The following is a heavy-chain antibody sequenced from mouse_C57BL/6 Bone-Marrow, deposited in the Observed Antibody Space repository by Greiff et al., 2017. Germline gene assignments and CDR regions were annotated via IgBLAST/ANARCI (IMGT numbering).Heavy chain of an antibody. CDR2: INPGSGGT. D-gene: IGHD1-1*01. Sequence: QVQLQQSGAELVRPGTSVKVSCKASGYAFTNYLIEWVKQRPGQGLEWIGVINPGSGGTNNNEKFKGKATLTAAKSSSTAYMQLSSLTSEDSAVYFCARSYYYFAIDYWGQGTSVTVSS. CDR3: ARSYYYFAIDY. CDR1: GYAFTNYL. V-gene: IGHV1-54*01. J-gene: IGHJ4*01.